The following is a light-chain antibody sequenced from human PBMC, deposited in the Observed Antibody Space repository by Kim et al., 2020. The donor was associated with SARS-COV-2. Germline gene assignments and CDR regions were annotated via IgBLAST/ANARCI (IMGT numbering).Light chain of an antibody. CDR2: GAS. CDR1: QSVTTN. Sequence: EIVMTQSPGTLSVSPGERATLSCRASQSVTTNLAWYQQKPGQAPRLLISGASTRATGIPARFSGSGSGSEFTLTISSLQSEDCAVYYCQQYDNWWTFGQGTKVDIK. V-gene: IGKV3-15*01. CDR3: QQYDNWWT. J-gene: IGKJ1*01.